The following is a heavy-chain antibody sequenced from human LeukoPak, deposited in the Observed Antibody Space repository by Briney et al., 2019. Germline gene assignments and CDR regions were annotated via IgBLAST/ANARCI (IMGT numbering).Heavy chain of an antibody. CDR2: ISAYNGNR. CDR1: VYAFTIYG. V-gene: IGHV1-18*01. CDR3: PRDWGIVAVAPYYYYGMDV. D-gene: IGHD2-15*01. J-gene: IGHJ6*02. Sequence: ASVTVSLKASVYAFTIYGISWGRQAPGQGRGWVGWISAYNGNRNYAQKLQGRVTMTTDTSTSTAYMELRRLRSGETDGYYCPRDWGIVAVAPYYYYGMDVWGQGTTVTVSS.